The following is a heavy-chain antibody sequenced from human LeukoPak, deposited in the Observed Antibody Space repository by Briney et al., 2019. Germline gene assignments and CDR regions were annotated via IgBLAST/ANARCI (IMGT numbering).Heavy chain of an antibody. CDR2: VSTDGTIK. D-gene: IGHD3-10*02. CDR1: GFIFSSYS. Sequence: TGGSLRLSCAASGFIFSSYSMHWVRQAPGKGLEWVAVVSTDGTIKYYADSMKGRFTVSRDNSKNTVDLQMNSLRAEDTAVYYCAELGITMIGGVWGKGTTVTISS. CDR3: AELGITMIGGV. J-gene: IGHJ6*04. V-gene: IGHV3-30*18.